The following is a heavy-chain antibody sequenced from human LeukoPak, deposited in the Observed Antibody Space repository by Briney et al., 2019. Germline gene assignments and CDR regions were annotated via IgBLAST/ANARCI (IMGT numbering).Heavy chain of an antibody. CDR3: SVRGLIDGGGSYFDY. D-gene: IGHD3-10*01. Sequence: GASVKVSCKASGGTFSSYTISWVRQAPGQGLEWMGRIIPILDITNYAQKFQGRVTITADKSTSTAYMGLSSLKSEDTAVYYCSVRGLIDGGGSYFDYWGQGTLVTVSS. J-gene: IGHJ4*02. CDR2: IIPILDIT. V-gene: IGHV1-69*02. CDR1: GGTFSSYT.